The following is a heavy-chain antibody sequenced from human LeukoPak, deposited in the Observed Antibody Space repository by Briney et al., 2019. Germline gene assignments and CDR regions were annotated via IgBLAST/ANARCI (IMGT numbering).Heavy chain of an antibody. CDR1: GFTFSNYG. Sequence: PGGSLRLSCATSGFTFSNYGMHWVRQAPGKGLEWVAVISYDGSKIYYADSVQGRFTISRDNSKNTLFLQLNSLRPEDTAVFYCAKDLGTRVDWYSDLWGRGTPVTVSS. J-gene: IGHJ2*01. V-gene: IGHV3-30*18. CDR2: ISYDGSKI. CDR3: AKDLGTRVDWYSDL.